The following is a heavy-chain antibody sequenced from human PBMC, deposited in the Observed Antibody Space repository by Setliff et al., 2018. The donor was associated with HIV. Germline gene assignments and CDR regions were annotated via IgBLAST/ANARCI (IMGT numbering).Heavy chain of an antibody. CDR3: ARDGRLLWFGEFSN. CDR2: INPKSGGT. D-gene: IGHD3-10*01. Sequence: ASVKVSCKASGYTFTGYYMHWVRQAPGQGLEWMGWINPKSGGTNYAQKFQGRVIMTRDTFISTAYMELSRLRSDDTAMYYCARDGRLLWFGEFSNWGQGTLVTV. CDR1: GYTFTGYY. J-gene: IGHJ4*02. V-gene: IGHV1-2*02.